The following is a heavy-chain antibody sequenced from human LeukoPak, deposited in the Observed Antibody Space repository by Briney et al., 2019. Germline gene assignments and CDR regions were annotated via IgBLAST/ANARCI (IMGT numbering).Heavy chain of an antibody. V-gene: IGHV1-2*02. CDR1: GYTFTGYY. J-gene: IGHJ3*02. CDR2: INPNSGGT. Sequence: ASVKVSCKASGYTFTGYYMHWVRQAPGQGLEWMGWINPNSGGTNYAQKFQGRVTMTRDTSISTAYMELSRLRSDDTAVYYCARGLAYYDSSGRLLGYAFDIWGQGIMVTVSS. CDR3: ARGLAYYDSSGRLLGYAFDI. D-gene: IGHD3-22*01.